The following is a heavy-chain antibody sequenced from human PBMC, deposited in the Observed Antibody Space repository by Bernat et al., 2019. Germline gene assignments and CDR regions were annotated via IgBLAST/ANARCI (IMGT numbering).Heavy chain of an antibody. CDR2: INPYNCNT. D-gene: IGHD2-21*01. Sequence: QVQLVQSGAEVKKPGASVKVSCKASGYTFTSYGISWVRQAPGQGLEWMGWINPYNCNTYYAQNLQGRVTMTTDTSTRRAYMELMSLGSDDTAVYYCARGNLLVAIEGDYWGQGTLVTVSS. V-gene: IGHV1-18*04. CDR1: GYTFTSYG. J-gene: IGHJ4*02. CDR3: ARGNLLVAIEGDY.